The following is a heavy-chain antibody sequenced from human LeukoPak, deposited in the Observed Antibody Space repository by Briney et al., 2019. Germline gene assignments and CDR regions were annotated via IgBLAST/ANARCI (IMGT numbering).Heavy chain of an antibody. J-gene: IGHJ4*02. V-gene: IGHV1-2*02. Sequence: GASVKVSCKASGYTFTGYYMHWVRQAPGQGLEWMGWINPNSGGTNYAQKFQGGVTMTRDTSISTAYMELSRLRSDDTAVYYCARVLYHYDILSAAGYWGQGTLVTVSS. D-gene: IGHD3-9*01. CDR2: INPNSGGT. CDR1: GYTFTGYY. CDR3: ARVLYHYDILSAAGY.